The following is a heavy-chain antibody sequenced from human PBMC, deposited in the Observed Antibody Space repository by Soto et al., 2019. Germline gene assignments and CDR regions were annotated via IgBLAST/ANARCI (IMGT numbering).Heavy chain of an antibody. CDR3: ERHDNTVVVTTYLGAMDV. J-gene: IGHJ6*04. CDR2: IYHSGST. CDR1: VCSMISNNF. D-gene: IGHD2-2*01. Sequence: SSSXSLTWSVGVCSMISNNFVIWFRQPPGKGLECIGEIYHSGSTNYNPSLKSRVTISLHKYNKQFSLKMTSVTAAEPAVYYCERHDNTVVVTTYLGAMDVWGKGTKVNVSS. V-gene: IGHV4-4*02.